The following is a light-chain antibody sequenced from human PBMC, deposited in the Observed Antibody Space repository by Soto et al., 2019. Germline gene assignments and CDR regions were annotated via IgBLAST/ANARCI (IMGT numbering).Light chain of an antibody. CDR3: ETWDSNTVV. CDR1: SGHSSYI. CDR2: LEGSGSY. Sequence: QPVLTQSSSASASLGSSVKLTCTLSSGHSSYIIAWHQQQPGKAPRYLMKLEGSGSYNKGSGVPDRFSGSSSGADRYLTISNLQSEDEADYYCETWDSNTVVFSGGTKVTVL. J-gene: IGLJ2*01. V-gene: IGLV4-60*03.